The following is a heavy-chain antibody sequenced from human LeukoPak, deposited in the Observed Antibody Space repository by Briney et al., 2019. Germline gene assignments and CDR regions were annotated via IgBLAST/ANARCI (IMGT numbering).Heavy chain of an antibody. J-gene: IGHJ4*02. CDR2: IWYDGSNK. CDR1: GFTFSSYG. Sequence: PGGCLRLSCAASGFTFSSYGMHWVRQAPGKGLEWVAVIWYDGSNKYYADSVKGRFTISRDNSKNTLYLQMNSLRAEDTAVYYCARDDSSGQNDYWGQGTLVTVSS. V-gene: IGHV3-33*01. D-gene: IGHD3-22*01. CDR3: ARDDSSGQNDY.